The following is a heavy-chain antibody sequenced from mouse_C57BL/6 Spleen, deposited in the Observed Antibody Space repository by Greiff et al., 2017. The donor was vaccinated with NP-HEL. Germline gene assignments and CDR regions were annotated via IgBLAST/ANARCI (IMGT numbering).Heavy chain of an antibody. CDR3: APYSNYGGPFAY. Sequence: QVQLQQPGAELVKPGASVKLSCKASGYTFTSYWMHWVKQRPGQGLEWIGMIHPNSGSTNYNEKFKSKATLTVDKSSSTAYMQLSSLTSEDSAVYYCAPYSNYGGPFAYWGQGTLVTVSA. V-gene: IGHV1-64*01. J-gene: IGHJ3*01. D-gene: IGHD2-5*01. CDR1: GYTFTSYW. CDR2: IHPNSGST.